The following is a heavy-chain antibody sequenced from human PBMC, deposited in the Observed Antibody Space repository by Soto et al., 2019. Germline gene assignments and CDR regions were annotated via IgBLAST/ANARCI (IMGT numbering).Heavy chain of an antibody. J-gene: IGHJ5*02. CDR3: ARLTPKFDP. CDR1: GGSISSSSYY. V-gene: IGHV4-39*01. CDR2: IYYSGST. Sequence: PSETLSLTCTVSGGSISSSSYYWGWIRQPPGKGLEWIGSIYYSGSTYYNPSLKSRVTISVDTSKNQFSLKLSSATAADTAVYYCARLTPKFDPWGQGTLVTVSS.